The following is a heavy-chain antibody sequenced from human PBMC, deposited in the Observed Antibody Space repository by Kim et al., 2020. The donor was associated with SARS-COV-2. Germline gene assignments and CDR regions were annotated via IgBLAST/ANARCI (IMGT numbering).Heavy chain of an antibody. CDR3: ARDGAGAVMGWAE. CDR2: IKTDGSEE. Sequence: GGSLRLSCAASGFTFSIYWMSWVRQAPGKGPEWVANIKTDGSEEYYVDSVKGRFTISRDNAKNLLYLQMTNLRAEDTALYYCARDGAGAVMGWAEWGEGT. D-gene: IGHD1-26*01. CDR1: GFTFSIYW. V-gene: IGHV3-7*01. J-gene: IGHJ4*02.